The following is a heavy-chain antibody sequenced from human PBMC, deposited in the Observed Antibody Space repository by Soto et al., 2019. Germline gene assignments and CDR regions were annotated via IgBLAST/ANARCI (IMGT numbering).Heavy chain of an antibody. J-gene: IGHJ5*02. Sequence: GGSLRLSCAASGFTFSDYYMSWIRQAPGKGLEWVSYISSSGSTIYYADSVKGRFTISRDNAKNSLYLQMNSLRAEDTAVYYCARDLVAATLINWFDPWGQGTLVTVSS. CDR1: GFTFSDYY. D-gene: IGHD2-15*01. CDR2: ISSSGSTI. CDR3: ARDLVAATLINWFDP. V-gene: IGHV3-11*01.